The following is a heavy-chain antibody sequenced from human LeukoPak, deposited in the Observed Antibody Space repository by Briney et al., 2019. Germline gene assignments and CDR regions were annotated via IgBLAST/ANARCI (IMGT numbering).Heavy chain of an antibody. V-gene: IGHV3-53*01. J-gene: IGHJ4*02. CDR2: IYSGGST. D-gene: IGHD2/OR15-2a*01. Sequence: GGSLRLSCAASGFTVSSNYMSWVRQAPGKGLEWVSVIYSGGSTNYADSVKGRFTISRDNAKNSLYLQMNSLRAEDTAVYYCARDSTLGPPDYWGQGTLVTVSS. CDR3: ARDSTLGPPDY. CDR1: GFTVSSNY.